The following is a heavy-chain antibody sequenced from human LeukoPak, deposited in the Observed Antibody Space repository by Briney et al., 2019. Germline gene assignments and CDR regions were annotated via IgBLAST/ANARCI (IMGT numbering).Heavy chain of an antibody. J-gene: IGHJ4*02. D-gene: IGHD6-13*01. CDR3: ARRAAAGNFDY. CDR1: GYSLSSGYY. V-gene: IGHV4-38-2*02. Sequence: PETLSLTRILSGYSLSSGYYWGGIRPPPGRGLEGIGRLYLSGTTYYNPSLKSRVTISVDTSKNQYSLKLSSVTAADTAVYYCARRAAAGNFDYWGQGTLVTVSS. CDR2: LYLSGTT.